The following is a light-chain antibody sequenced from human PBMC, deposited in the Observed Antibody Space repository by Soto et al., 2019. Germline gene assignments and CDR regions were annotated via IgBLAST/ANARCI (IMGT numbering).Light chain of an antibody. J-gene: IGKJ5*01. CDR2: GAS. CDR1: QPISRN. V-gene: IGKV3-20*01. CDR3: QQYGSSPLIS. Sequence: EIVMTQSPDNLSVSLGQGATLSCRASQPISRNLAWYQQKPGQAPRLLIFGASKRATGIPDRFSGSGSGRDFTLTISGLEPEDFAVYYCQQYGSSPLISFGQGTRLEIK.